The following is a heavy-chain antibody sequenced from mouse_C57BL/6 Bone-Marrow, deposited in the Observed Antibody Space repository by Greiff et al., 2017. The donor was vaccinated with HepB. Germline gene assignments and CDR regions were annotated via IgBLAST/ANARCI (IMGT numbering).Heavy chain of an antibody. V-gene: IGHV1-50*01. CDR3: ARRAHATYDY. J-gene: IGHJ2*01. CDR1: GYTFTSYW. D-gene: IGHD3-2*02. CDR2: IDPSDSYT. Sequence: QVQLQQPGAELVKPGASVKLSCKASGYTFTSYWMQWVKQRPGQGLEWIGEIDPSDSYTNYNQKFKGKATLTVETSSSTAYMQLSSLTSEDSAVYYCARRAHATYDYWGQGTTLTVSS.